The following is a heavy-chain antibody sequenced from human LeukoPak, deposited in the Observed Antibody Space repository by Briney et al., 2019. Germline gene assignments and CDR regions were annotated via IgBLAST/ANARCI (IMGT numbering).Heavy chain of an antibody. D-gene: IGHD5-24*01. CDR2: INHSGST. J-gene: IGHJ4*02. Sequence: SETLSLTCAVYGGSFSGYYWSWIRQPPGKGLEWIGEINHSGSTNYNPSLKSRVTISVDTSKNQFSLKLSSVTAADTAVYYCARGGWRGYNYNDYWGQGTLVTVPS. CDR1: GGSFSGYY. CDR3: ARGGWRGYNYNDY. V-gene: IGHV4-34*01.